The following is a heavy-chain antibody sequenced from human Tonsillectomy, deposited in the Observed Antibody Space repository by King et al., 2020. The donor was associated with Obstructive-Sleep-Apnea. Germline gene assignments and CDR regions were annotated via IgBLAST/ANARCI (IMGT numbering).Heavy chain of an antibody. CDR2: IKQDGSEK. Sequence: VQLVESGGGLVQPGGSLRLSCAASGFTFSSYWMSWVRQAPGKGREWVANIKQDGSEKYYVDSVKGRFTISRDNAKNALYLQMNSLRAEDTAVDYCAREGPSHPPYFDYWGQGTLVTVSS. J-gene: IGHJ4*02. CDR3: AREGPSHPPYFDY. CDR1: GFTFSSYW. D-gene: IGHD6-6*01. V-gene: IGHV3-7*03.